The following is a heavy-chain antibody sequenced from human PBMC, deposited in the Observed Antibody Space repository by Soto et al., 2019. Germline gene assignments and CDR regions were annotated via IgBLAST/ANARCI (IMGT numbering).Heavy chain of an antibody. CDR2: ISYSGST. CDR3: ATMGTPATGLYYFDY. D-gene: IGHD1-7*01. Sequence: QVQLQESGPGLVKPSQTLSLTCTVSGGSISSGNYYWSWIRQPPGKGLEWIGFISYSGSTYYSASLQSRFTMSVDTSKNQFSLNLSFVTAADTAVYYCATMGTPATGLYYFDYWGQGTLVTVSS. V-gene: IGHV4-30-4*01. J-gene: IGHJ4*02. CDR1: GGSISSGNYY.